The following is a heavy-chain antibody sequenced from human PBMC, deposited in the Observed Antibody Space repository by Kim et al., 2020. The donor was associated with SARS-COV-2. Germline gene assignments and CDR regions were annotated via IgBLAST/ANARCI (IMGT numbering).Heavy chain of an antibody. Sequence: GGSLRLSCAASGFTFRSYWMSWVRQAPGKGLEWVANIKHDGSATYYVDSVKGRFTISRDNAKNSLYLQMNSLRAEDTAVYYCSRDRVDCRGQGTLVTVSS. CDR1: GFTFRSYW. J-gene: IGHJ4*02. CDR3: SRDRVDC. V-gene: IGHV3-7*03. CDR2: IKHDGSAT.